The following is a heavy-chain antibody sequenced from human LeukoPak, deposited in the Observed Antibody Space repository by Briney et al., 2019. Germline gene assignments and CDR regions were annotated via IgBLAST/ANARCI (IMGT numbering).Heavy chain of an antibody. CDR3: AKDTREGAPGSAFDF. CDR2: IFESGST. CDR1: GGSISSSNW. V-gene: IGHV4-4*02. Sequence: SGTLSLTCAVSGGSISSSNWWSWVRQPPGKGLEWIGEIFESGSTNYNPSLKRRVTISVDKSKNQFSLKLSSVTAADTAVYYCAKDTREGAPGSAFDFWGQGTLVTVSS. J-gene: IGHJ3*01. D-gene: IGHD1-14*01.